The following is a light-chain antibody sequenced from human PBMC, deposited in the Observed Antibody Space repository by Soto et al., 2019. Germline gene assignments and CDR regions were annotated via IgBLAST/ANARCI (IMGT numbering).Light chain of an antibody. J-gene: IGKJ1*01. CDR3: QQSYSFPWT. CDR1: QSVMIY. Sequence: ITMTQSPSAVCASVGDRVTITCRASQSVMIYLNWYQQKPGKAPELLIYAASSLQSGVPSRFSGSGSGTDFTLTLSSLQPEDFATYYCQQSYSFPWTFGQGSKV. V-gene: IGKV1-39*01. CDR2: AAS.